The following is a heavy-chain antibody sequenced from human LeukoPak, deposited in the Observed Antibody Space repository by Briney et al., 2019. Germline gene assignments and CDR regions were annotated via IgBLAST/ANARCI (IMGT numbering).Heavy chain of an antibody. CDR1: GFPFSNYW. CDR3: AKDNTNYYDSSGYPDY. D-gene: IGHD3-22*01. CDR2: INTDGITT. J-gene: IGHJ4*02. Sequence: GGSLRLSCAASGFPFSNYWMHWVRQAPGKGLVWVSRINTDGITTSYADSVKGRFTISRDNAKNSLYLQMNSLRAEDTALYYCAKDNTNYYDSSGYPDYWGQGTLVTVSS. V-gene: IGHV3-74*01.